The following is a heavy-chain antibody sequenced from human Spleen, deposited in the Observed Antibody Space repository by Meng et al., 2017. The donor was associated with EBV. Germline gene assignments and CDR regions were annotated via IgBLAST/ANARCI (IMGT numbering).Heavy chain of an antibody. V-gene: IGHV1-8*02. J-gene: IGHJ4*02. CDR1: GYTFTAYE. CDR2: MNPKSGNT. CDR3: ARGLANMVQDGTDY. Sequence: QGRLLRLGAEVKKPGASGKGSCKASGYTFTAYEINWVRQATGQGLEWMGWMNPKSGNTAYAQKFQDRVTMTRNISINTAYMELSNLRSDDTAVYYCARGLANMVQDGTDYWGQGTLVTVSS. D-gene: IGHD3-10*01.